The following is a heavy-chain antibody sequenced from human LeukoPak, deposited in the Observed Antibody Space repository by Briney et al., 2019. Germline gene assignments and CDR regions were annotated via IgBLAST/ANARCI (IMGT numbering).Heavy chain of an antibody. J-gene: IGHJ3*02. Sequence: GGSLRLSCAASGFTFSSYAMSWVRQAPGKGLEWVSAISGSGGSTYYADSMKGRFTISRDNAKNSLYLQMNSLRAEDTAVYYCARQWQVAFDIWGQGTMVTVSS. V-gene: IGHV3-23*01. CDR2: ISGSGGST. CDR3: ARQWQVAFDI. CDR1: GFTFSSYA. D-gene: IGHD6-19*01.